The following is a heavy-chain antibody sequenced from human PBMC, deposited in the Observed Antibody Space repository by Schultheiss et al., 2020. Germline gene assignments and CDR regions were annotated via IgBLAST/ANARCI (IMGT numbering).Heavy chain of an antibody. CDR3: ASGYCSGGSCYTLDAFDI. CDR2: ISSSSSYI. Sequence: GGSLRLSCAASGFTFSSYAMSWVRQAPGKGLEWVSSISSSSSYIYYADSVKGRFTISRDNAKNSLYLQMNSLRAEDTAVYYCASGYCSGGSCYTLDAFDIWGQGTMVTVSS. V-gene: IGHV3-21*01. D-gene: IGHD2-15*01. J-gene: IGHJ3*02. CDR1: GFTFSSYA.